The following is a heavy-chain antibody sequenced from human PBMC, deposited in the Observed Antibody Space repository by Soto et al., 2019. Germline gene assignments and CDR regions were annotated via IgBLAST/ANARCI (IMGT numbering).Heavy chain of an antibody. J-gene: IGHJ6*02. CDR1: GFTFSSYG. CDR3: AKDLEQWLPYYYYGMDV. Sequence: GGSLRLSCAASGFTFSSYGMHWVRQAPGKGLEWVAVISYDGSNKYYADSVKGRFTISRDNSKNTLYLQMNSLRAEDTAVYYWAKDLEQWLPYYYYGMDVWGQGTTVTVSS. V-gene: IGHV3-30*18. D-gene: IGHD6-19*01. CDR2: ISYDGSNK.